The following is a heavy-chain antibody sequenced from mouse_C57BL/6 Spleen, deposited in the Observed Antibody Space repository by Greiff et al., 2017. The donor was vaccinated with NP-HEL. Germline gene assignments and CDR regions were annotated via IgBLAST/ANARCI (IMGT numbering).Heavy chain of an antibody. CDR3: ARGTTVVDWYFDV. CDR2: ISYSGST. CDR1: GYSITSGYD. J-gene: IGHJ1*03. D-gene: IGHD1-1*01. Sequence: DVKLVESGPGMVKPSQSLSLTCTVTGYSITSGYDWHWIRHFPGNKLEWMGYISYSGSTNYNPSLKSRISITHDTSKNHFFLKLNSVTTEDTATYYCARGTTVVDWYFDVWGTGTTVTVSS. V-gene: IGHV3-1*01.